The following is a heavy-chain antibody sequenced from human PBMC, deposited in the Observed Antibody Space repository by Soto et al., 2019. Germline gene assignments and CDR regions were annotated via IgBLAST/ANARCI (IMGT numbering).Heavy chain of an antibody. CDR3: ARLTLGENYFYYYIDV. CDR2: ISPIFGTA. CDR1: GGTFSSYA. V-gene: IGHV1-69*13. Sequence: ASVKVSCKASGGTFSSYAISWVRQAPGQGLEGMGGISPIFGTANYAQKFQDRVTITADESTSTAYMELSSLRSEDTAVYYCARLTLGENYFYYYIDVWGKGTTVTVSS. D-gene: IGHD3-16*01. J-gene: IGHJ6*03.